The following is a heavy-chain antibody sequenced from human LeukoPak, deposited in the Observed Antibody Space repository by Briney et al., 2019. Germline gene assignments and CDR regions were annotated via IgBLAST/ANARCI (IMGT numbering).Heavy chain of an antibody. V-gene: IGHV3-53*01. D-gene: IGHD6-6*01. CDR2: IYSGGST. CDR1: GFTVSSNY. J-gene: IGHJ2*01. CDR3: ARNARSSSTLGWYFDL. Sequence: GGSLRLSCAASGFTVSSNYMSWVRQAPGKGLEWVSVIYSGGSTYYADSVKGRFTISRDNSKNTLYLQMNSLRAEDTAVYSCARNARSSSTLGWYFDLWGRGTLVTVSS.